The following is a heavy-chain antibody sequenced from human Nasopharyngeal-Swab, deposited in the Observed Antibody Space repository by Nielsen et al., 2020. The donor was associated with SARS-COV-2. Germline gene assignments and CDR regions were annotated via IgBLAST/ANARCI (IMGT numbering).Heavy chain of an antibody. V-gene: IGHV3-23*01. CDR3: AKDRWRSSSWYGNWFDP. CDR2: ISGSGGST. D-gene: IGHD6-13*01. J-gene: IGHJ5*02. Sequence: VCVALGEVLGRVSAISGSGGSTYYADSVKGRFTISRDNSKNTLYLQMNSLRAEDTAVYYCAKDRWRSSSWYGNWFDPWGQGTLVTVSS.